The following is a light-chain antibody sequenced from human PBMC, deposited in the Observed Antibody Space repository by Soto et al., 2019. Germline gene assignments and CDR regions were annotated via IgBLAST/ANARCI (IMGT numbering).Light chain of an antibody. CDR2: AAS. J-gene: IGKJ1*01. CDR3: LQDYNYPLT. Sequence: RMTQSPSSLSASVGDRVAISCRASQDIRNTLAWYQQKPGEAPKLLIFAASNLQSGVPSRFSGSGSGTDFTLTISSLQPEDFATYYCLQDYNYPLTFGQGTKVDIK. V-gene: IGKV1-6*01. CDR1: QDIRNT.